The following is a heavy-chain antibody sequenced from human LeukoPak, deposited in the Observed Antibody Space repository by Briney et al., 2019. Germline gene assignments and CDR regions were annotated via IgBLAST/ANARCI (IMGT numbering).Heavy chain of an antibody. CDR3: ARDNSVGDYAWWFDP. J-gene: IGHJ5*02. V-gene: IGHV1-46*01. D-gene: IGHD1-26*01. Sequence: ASVKVSCKASGYTFSGYYMHWVRQAPGQGLEWMGLINPSGSSTIYAQKFQGRVTMTRDMSTSTDYMELSSLRSEDTAVYYCARDNSVGDYAWWFDPWGQGTLVTVSS. CDR2: INPSGSST. CDR1: GYTFSGYY.